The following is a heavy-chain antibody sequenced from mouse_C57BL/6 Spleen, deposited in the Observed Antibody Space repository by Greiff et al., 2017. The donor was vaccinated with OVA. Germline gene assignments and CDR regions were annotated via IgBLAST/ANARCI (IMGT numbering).Heavy chain of an antibody. D-gene: IGHD1-1*01. Sequence: VKLMESGAELVRPGASVTLSCKASGYTFTDYEMHWVKQTPVHGLEWIGAIDPETGGTAYNQKFKGKAILTADKSSSTAYMELRSLTSEDSAVYYCTRNYYGRGGAMDYWGQGTSVTVSS. V-gene: IGHV1-15*01. J-gene: IGHJ4*01. CDR3: TRNYYGRGGAMDY. CDR2: IDPETGGT. CDR1: GYTFTDYE.